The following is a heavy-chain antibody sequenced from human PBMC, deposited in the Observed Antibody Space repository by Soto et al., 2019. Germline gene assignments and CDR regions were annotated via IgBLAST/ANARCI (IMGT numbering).Heavy chain of an antibody. Sequence: QVQLVESGGGVVQPGRSLRLSCAASGFTFSSYAMHWVRQAPGKGLEWVAVISYDGSNKYYADSVKGRFTISRDNSKNTLYLQMNSLRAEDTAVYYCAREPTVVGGFDYWGQGTLVTVSS. CDR1: GFTFSSYA. CDR2: ISYDGSNK. CDR3: AREPTVVGGFDY. V-gene: IGHV3-30-3*01. J-gene: IGHJ4*02. D-gene: IGHD2-15*01.